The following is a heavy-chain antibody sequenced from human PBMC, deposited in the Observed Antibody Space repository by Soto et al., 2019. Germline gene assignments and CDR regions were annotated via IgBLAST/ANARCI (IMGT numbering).Heavy chain of an antibody. CDR1: GFTFSSYG. D-gene: IGHD3-10*01. CDR3: AKDLHPITMVRGVIPFDY. J-gene: IGHJ4*02. Sequence: GGSLRLPCAASGFTFSSYGMHWVRQAPGKGLEWVAVISYDGSNKYYADSVEGRFTISRDNSKNTLYLQMNSLRAEDTAVYYCAKDLHPITMVRGVIPFDYWGQGTLVTVSS. CDR2: ISYDGSNK. V-gene: IGHV3-30*18.